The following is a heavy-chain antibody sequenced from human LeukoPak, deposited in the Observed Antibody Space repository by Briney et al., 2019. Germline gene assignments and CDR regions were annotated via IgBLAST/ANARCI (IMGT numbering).Heavy chain of an antibody. J-gene: IGHJ4*02. CDR2: TNTDGTNT. D-gene: IGHD2-15*01. Sequence: GSLRLSCAASGFTFSTFWMHWVRQAPGKGLLWVSQTNTDGTNTNYADSAKGRFTISRDNSKNTLYLQMNSLRAEDTAVYYCASPATPVVAATRPFDYWGQGTLVTVSS. CDR3: ASPATPVVAATRPFDY. V-gene: IGHV3-74*01. CDR1: GFTFSTFW.